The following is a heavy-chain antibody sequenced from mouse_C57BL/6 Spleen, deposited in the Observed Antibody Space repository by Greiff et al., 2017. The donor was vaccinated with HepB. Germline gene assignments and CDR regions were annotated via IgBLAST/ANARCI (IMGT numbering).Heavy chain of an antibody. J-gene: IGHJ2*01. CDR2: IYPGDGDT. D-gene: IGHD2-5*01. CDR1: GYAFSSSW. Sequence: LQESGPELVKPGASVKISCKASGYAFSSSWMNWVKQRPGKGLEWIGRIYPGDGDTNYNGKFKGKATLTADKSSSTAYMQLSSLTPEDSAVYFCARSYYSNYFDYWGQGTTLTVSS. V-gene: IGHV1-82*01. CDR3: ARSYYSNYFDY.